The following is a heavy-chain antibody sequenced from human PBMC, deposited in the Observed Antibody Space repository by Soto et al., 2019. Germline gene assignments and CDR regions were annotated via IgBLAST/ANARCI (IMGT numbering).Heavy chain of an antibody. CDR3: AGAVSDFDVRRYRTSYFDQ. D-gene: IGHD3-10*02. V-gene: IGHV4-31*03. J-gene: IGHJ4*02. CDR1: GASVSTGVYY. CDR2: IDNSRST. Sequence: NPAETLSLTCTVSGASVSTGVYYWTWIRQHPGKGLEWIGYIDNSRSTNYNPSLTGRVDISVDTSKNEFSLNLQSLTAADTAFYYCAGAVSDFDVRRYRTSYFDQWGQGILVTVSS.